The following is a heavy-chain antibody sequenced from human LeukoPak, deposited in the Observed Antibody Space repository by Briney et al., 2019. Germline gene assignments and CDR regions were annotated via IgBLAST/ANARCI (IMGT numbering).Heavy chain of an antibody. CDR1: GFAFSSYA. D-gene: IGHD3-22*01. V-gene: IGHV3-23*01. CDR3: AKVGGAMIDAFDI. Sequence: GGSLRLSCVASGFAFSSYAMSWVRQAPGKGLECVSAVSGSGGSTYYADSVKGRFNISRDNSKNTLYLQMNSLRAEDTALYYCAKVGGAMIDAFDIWGQGTMVTVSS. CDR2: VSGSGGST. J-gene: IGHJ3*02.